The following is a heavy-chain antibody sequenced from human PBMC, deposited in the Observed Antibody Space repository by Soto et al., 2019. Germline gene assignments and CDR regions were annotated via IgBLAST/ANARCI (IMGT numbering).Heavy chain of an antibody. J-gene: IGHJ4*02. CDR1: GGTFNSYT. V-gene: IGHV1-69*02. Sequence: QVQLVQSGAEVKKPGSSVKVSCTASGGTFNSYTINWVRQAPGQGLEWVGRVNPIVGMSNSAQKFQGRVTITADKPTSKAYMALTALKSEDTAVYYCATIYGSGSAHFDYWGKGPLVTVSS. D-gene: IGHD3-10*01. CDR2: VNPIVGMS. CDR3: ATIYGSGSAHFDY.